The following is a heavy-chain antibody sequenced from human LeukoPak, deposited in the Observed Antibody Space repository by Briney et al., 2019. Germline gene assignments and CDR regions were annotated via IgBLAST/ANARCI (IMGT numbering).Heavy chain of an antibody. CDR2: ISYDGSNK. J-gene: IGHJ4*02. D-gene: IGHD3/OR15-3a*01. V-gene: IGHV3-30*18. Sequence: PGGSLILSCAASGFTFSSYGMHRVRQAPGKGLEWVAVISYDGSNKYYADSVKGRFTISRDNSKNTLYLQMNSLRAEDTAVYYCAKDQYGLWGQGTLVTVPS. CDR1: GFTFSSYG. CDR3: AKDQYGL.